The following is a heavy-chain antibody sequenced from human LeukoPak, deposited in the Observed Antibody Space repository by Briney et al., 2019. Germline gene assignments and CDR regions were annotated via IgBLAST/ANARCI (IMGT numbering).Heavy chain of an antibody. Sequence: WVRQPPGKGLEWIGSIYYSGSTYYNPSLKSRVTISVDTSKNQFSLKLNSVTAADMAVYYCARGNGDYLYFDYWGQGTLVTVSS. D-gene: IGHD4-17*01. CDR2: IYYSGST. CDR3: ARGNGDYLYFDY. V-gene: IGHV4-39*07. J-gene: IGHJ4*02.